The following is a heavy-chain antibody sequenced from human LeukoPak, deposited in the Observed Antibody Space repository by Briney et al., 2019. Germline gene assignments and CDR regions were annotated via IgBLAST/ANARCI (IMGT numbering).Heavy chain of an antibody. D-gene: IGHD6-19*01. CDR1: GFTFDDYA. J-gene: IGHJ6*02. CDR2: ISWNSGSI. CDR3: AKDLGAVAGTHKSGMDV. Sequence: GGSLRLSCAASGFTFDDYAMHWVRQAPGKGLEWVSGISWNSGSIGYADSVKGRFTISRDNAKNSLYLQMNSLRAEDTALYYCAKDLGAVAGTHKSGMDVWGQGTTVTVSS. V-gene: IGHV3-9*01.